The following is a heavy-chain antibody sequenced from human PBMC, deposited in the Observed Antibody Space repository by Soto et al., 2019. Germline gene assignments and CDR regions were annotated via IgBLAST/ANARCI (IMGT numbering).Heavy chain of an antibody. Sequence: EVQLLESGGGLVQPGGSLRLSCAASGFTFTHYAMSWVRQAPRKGLQWVSTIFGSGAPTHYADSVKGRFGISRDNSNNMLFLEMISLKDEDTAVYYCTREASSWGFAFDLWGQGTRVAVSS. V-gene: IGHV3-23*01. CDR1: GFTFTHYA. CDR3: TREASSWGFAFDL. D-gene: IGHD3-16*01. CDR2: IFGSGAPT. J-gene: IGHJ3*01.